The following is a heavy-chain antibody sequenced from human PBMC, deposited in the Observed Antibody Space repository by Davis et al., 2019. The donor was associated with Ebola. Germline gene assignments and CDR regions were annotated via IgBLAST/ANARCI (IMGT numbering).Heavy chain of an antibody. V-gene: IGHV3-11*01. CDR1: GFTFSDYY. Sequence: PGGSLRLSCAASGFTFSDYYMSWIRQAPGKGLEWVSYISSSGSTIYYADSVKGRFTISRDNAKNSLYLQMNSLRAEDTAVYYCARGLRFLEWSRENYYYGMDVWGQGTTVTVSS. CDR2: ISSSGSTI. D-gene: IGHD3-3*01. CDR3: ARGLRFLEWSRENYYYGMDV. J-gene: IGHJ6*02.